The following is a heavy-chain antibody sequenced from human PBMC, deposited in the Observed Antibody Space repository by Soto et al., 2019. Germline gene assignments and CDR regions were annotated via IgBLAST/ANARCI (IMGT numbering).Heavy chain of an antibody. V-gene: IGHV1-69*01. Sequence: QVQLVQSGAEVKKPGSSVKVSCKASGGTFSSYAISWVRQAPGQGLEWMGGIIPIFGTANYAQKFQGRVTLTADESTSTAYMELSSLRSEDTAVYYCARKPYCSGGSCYHGIDYWGQGTLVTVSS. D-gene: IGHD2-15*01. CDR3: ARKPYCSGGSCYHGIDY. CDR1: GGTFSSYA. CDR2: IIPIFGTA. J-gene: IGHJ4*02.